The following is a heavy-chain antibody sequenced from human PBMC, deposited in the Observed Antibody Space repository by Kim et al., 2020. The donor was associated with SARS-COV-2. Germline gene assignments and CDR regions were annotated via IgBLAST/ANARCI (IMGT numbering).Heavy chain of an antibody. Sequence: ASVKVSCKASGYTFTSYGISWVRQAPGQGLEWMGWISAYNGNTNYAQKLQGRVTMTTDTSTSTAYMELRSLRSDDTAVYYCARDSVYSGSYAPTAVAFQDGKDAFDIWGQGTMVTVSS. CDR3: ARDSVYSGSYAPTAVAFQDGKDAFDI. V-gene: IGHV1-18*01. J-gene: IGHJ3*02. D-gene: IGHD1-26*01. CDR1: GYTFTSYG. CDR2: ISAYNGNT.